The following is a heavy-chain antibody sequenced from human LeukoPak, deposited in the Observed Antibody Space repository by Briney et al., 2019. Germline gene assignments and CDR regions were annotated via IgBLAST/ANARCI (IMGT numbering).Heavy chain of an antibody. D-gene: IGHD6-19*01. Sequence: GRSLRLSCAASGFTFDDYAMHWVRQAPGKGLEWVSGISWNSGSIGYADSVKGRFTISRDNAKNSLYLQMSSLRAEDTALYYCAKDLRGIAVAGMSSGFDYWGQGTLVTVSS. CDR2: ISWNSGSI. CDR1: GFTFDDYA. J-gene: IGHJ4*02. CDR3: AKDLRGIAVAGMSSGFDY. V-gene: IGHV3-9*01.